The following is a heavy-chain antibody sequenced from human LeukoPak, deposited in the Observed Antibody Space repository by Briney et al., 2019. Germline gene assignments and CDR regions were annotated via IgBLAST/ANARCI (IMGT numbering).Heavy chain of an antibody. CDR1: GGSISSSFNY. D-gene: IGHD2-2*01. V-gene: IGHV4-39*01. Sequence: SETLSLTCTVSGGSISSSFNYWGWIRQPPGKGLEWIGIIHYSGSTYYNPSLNSRVTISADTSKDQFSLKLRFVTAADTAFYYCAGLGYCSSTSCYLDYWGQGTLVTVSS. CDR2: IHYSGST. CDR3: AGLGYCSSTSCYLDY. J-gene: IGHJ4*02.